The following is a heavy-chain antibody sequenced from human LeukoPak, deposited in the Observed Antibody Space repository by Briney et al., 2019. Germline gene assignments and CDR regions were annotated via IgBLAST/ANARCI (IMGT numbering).Heavy chain of an antibody. V-gene: IGHV3-23*01. J-gene: IGHJ5*02. CDR2: ISGSGGST. CDR3: AKDYGDSTAKDWMPLFDP. Sequence: GGSLRLSRATSGFTFSSYAMSWVRQAPGKGLEWVSAISGSGGSTYYADSVKGRFTISRDNSKNTLYLQMNSLRAEDTAVYYCAKDYGDSTAKDWMPLFDPWGQGTLVTVSS. D-gene: IGHD4-17*01. CDR1: GFTFSSYA.